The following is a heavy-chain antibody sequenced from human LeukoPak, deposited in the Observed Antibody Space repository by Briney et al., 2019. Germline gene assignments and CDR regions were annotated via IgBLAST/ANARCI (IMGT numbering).Heavy chain of an antibody. CDR3: ARNPINSGWSDP. V-gene: IGHV1-8*01. CDR1: GYTFTSYD. Sequence: SVKVSCKASGYTFTSYDINWVRQATGQGLERMGWMNPNSGNTDYAQKFQGRVTMTRNTSISTAYMELSSLRSEDTAVYYCARNPINSGWSDPWGQGTLVTVSS. D-gene: IGHD2-21*01. CDR2: MNPNSGNT. J-gene: IGHJ5*02.